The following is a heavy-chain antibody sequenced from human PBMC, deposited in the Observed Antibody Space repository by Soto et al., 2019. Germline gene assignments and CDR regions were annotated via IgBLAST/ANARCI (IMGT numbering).Heavy chain of an antibody. CDR3: ARADYYDSSGFYYDC. J-gene: IGHJ4*02. CDR2: INPSGGST. Sequence: GAPVKGSCKATGNILTNTHINWGRQAPGQGLEWMGIINPSGGSTNYLQKFQGRITMTRDTSTSTVYMELSSLRSEDTAVYFCARADYYDSSGFYYDCWGQGSLVTVSS. CDR1: GNILTNTH. D-gene: IGHD3-22*01. V-gene: IGHV1-46*01.